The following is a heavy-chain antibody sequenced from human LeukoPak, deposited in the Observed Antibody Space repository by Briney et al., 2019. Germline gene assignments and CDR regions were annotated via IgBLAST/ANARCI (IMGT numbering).Heavy chain of an antibody. CDR2: IYYSEST. V-gene: IGHV4-39*01. Sequence: SETLSLTCTVSGGSISSSSYYWGWIRQPPGKGLEWIGSIYYSESTYYNPSLKSRLTISVDTSKNQFSLKLSSVAAADTAVYYCAAPDRMSRDGEYFQHWGQGTLVTVSS. J-gene: IGHJ1*01. CDR1: GGSISSSSYY. CDR3: AAPDRMSRDGEYFQH.